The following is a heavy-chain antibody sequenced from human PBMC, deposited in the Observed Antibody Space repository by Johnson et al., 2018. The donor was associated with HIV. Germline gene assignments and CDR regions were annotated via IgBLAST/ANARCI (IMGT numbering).Heavy chain of an antibody. D-gene: IGHD4-23*01. CDR1: GFTFDDYG. V-gene: IGHV3-20*04. CDR3: ARVSDDYGGNPAAWGAFDI. J-gene: IGHJ3*02. CDR2: INWNGDST. Sequence: PGGSLRLSCAASGFTFDDYGVSWVRQAPGKGLEWVSGINWNGDSTDYADSVKGRFTISRDNAKNSLFLQMNSLRAEDTALYYCARVSDDYGGNPAAWGAFDIWGQGTMVTVSS.